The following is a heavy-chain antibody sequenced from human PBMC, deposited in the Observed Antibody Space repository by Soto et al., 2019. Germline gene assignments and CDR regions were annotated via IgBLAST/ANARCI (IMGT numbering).Heavy chain of an antibody. CDR2: INPGSGRP. D-gene: IGHD3-22*01. Sequence: ASVKVSCKASGYTSTSDFIHWVRQAPGQGLEWMGLINPGSGRPNYAQKFQDRVIMTRDTSTTTVYMELSSVISEDTAIYYCARENMGDSSAVPDIWG. J-gene: IGHJ3*02. V-gene: IGHV1-46*01. CDR1: GYTSTSDF. CDR3: ARENMGDSSAVPDI.